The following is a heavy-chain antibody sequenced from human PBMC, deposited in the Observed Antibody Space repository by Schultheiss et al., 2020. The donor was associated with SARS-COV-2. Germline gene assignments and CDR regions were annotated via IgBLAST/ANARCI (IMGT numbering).Heavy chain of an antibody. J-gene: IGHJ3*02. Sequence: SQTLSLTCAISGDSVSSKSAAWNWIRQSPSRGLEWLGRTYYRSKWSNDYAVSVKSRITITPDTSKNQFSLQLNSVTPEDTAVYYCARSYDFWSGTLGDAFDIWGQGTMVTVSS. CDR1: GDSVSSKSAA. CDR2: TYYRSKWSN. D-gene: IGHD3-3*01. V-gene: IGHV6-1*01. CDR3: ARSYDFWSGTLGDAFDI.